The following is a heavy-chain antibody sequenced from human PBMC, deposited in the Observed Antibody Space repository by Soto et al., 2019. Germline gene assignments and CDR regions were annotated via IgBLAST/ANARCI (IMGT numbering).Heavy chain of an antibody. CDR1: GFTFSSYS. D-gene: IGHD3-3*01. V-gene: IGHV3-21*01. CDR2: ISSSSSYI. J-gene: IGHJ6*02. Sequence: LRLSCAASGFTFSSYSMNWVRQAPGKGLEWVSSISSSSSYIYYADSVKGRFTISRDNAKNSLYLQVNSLRAEDTAVYYCARADRITIFGVVISPTYYYYGMDVWGQGTKVTVSS. CDR3: ARADRITIFGVVISPTYYYYGMDV.